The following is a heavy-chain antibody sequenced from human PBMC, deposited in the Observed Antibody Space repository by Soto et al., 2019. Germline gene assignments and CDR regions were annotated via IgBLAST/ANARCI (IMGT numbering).Heavy chain of an antibody. CDR3: ARAAGMVALDY. CDR2: MKPGNVNT. V-gene: IGHV1-3*01. J-gene: IGHJ4*02. Sequence: ASVKVSCKASGYMFSGNDIHWVRQAPGQRLEWMGWMKPGNVNTRYSREFQARVTLTRATAASTAYMELNSLRSEDTAVYYCARAAGMVALDYWGQGTLVTVSS. CDR1: GYMFSGND. D-gene: IGHD5-18*01.